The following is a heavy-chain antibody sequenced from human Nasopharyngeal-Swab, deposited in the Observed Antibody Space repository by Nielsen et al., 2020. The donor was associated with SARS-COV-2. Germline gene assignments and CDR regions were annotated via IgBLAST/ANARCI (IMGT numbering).Heavy chain of an antibody. J-gene: IGHJ4*02. CDR3: ARGGYSSAEFLDY. V-gene: IGHV3-7*03. D-gene: IGHD6-19*01. CDR1: RFTFSDYW. Sequence: GSLRLSCAASRFTFSDYWMSWVRQAPGKGLEWVANIKQDGSEIYYADSVKGRFTISRDNSKNTLYLQMNSLRAEDTAVYYCARGGYSSAEFLDYWGQGTLVTVSS. CDR2: IKQDGSEI.